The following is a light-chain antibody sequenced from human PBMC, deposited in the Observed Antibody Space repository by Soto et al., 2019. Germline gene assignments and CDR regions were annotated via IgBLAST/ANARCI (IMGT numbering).Light chain of an antibody. CDR3: QQYCSSPPFT. Sequence: EIVLTQSPGALSLSPGERATLSCRASQSVSRTYLAWYQQKPVQAPRLLIYATSSRATGIPDRFGGSGSGTDFTLTISRLEPEDFAVYYCQQYCSSPPFTFGQGTKVDIK. J-gene: IGKJ1*01. V-gene: IGKV3-20*01. CDR2: ATS. CDR1: QSVSRTY.